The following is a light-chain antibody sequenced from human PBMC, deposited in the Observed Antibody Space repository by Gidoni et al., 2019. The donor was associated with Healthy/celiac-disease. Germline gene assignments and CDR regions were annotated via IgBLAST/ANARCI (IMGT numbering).Light chain of an antibody. CDR1: QSRLHSEGKTY. J-gene: IGKJ4*01. Sequence: DMVMTQAPLSLSVTPGQPTSSSCKSSQSRLHSEGKTYLYWYLQKPGQPPQLLLYEVSSRFFAVPDRFTRRGSVTDFPLQITRVASEDVGVYYCMQSTHLPLIFGGGTKVEIK. CDR2: EVS. CDR3: MQSTHLPLI. V-gene: IGKV2D-29*01.